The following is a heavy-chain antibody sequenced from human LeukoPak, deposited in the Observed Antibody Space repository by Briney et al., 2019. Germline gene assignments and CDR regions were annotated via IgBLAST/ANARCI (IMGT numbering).Heavy chain of an antibody. J-gene: IGHJ6*02. CDR3: ARRIYDSSGYYYYYYGMDV. CDR1: GYSISSGYY. Sequence: SETLSLTCTVSGYSISSGYYWGWIRQPPGKGLEWIGSIYHSGSTYYNPSLNSRVTISVDTSKNQFSLKLSSVTAADTAVYYCARRIYDSSGYYYYYYGMDVWGQGTTVTVSS. V-gene: IGHV4-38-2*02. D-gene: IGHD3-22*01. CDR2: IYHSGST.